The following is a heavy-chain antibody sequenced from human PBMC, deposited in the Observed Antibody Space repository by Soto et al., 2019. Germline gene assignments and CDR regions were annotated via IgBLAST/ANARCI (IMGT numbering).Heavy chain of an antibody. CDR1: GGSFSGYY. V-gene: IGHV4-34*01. D-gene: IGHD3-3*01. J-gene: IGHJ5*02. CDR3: ARDQKTDYDFWSGYYAWFDP. Sequence: LSLTCAVYGGSFSGYYWSWIRQPPGKGLEWIGEINHSGSTNYNPSLKSRVTISVDTSKNQFSLKLSSVTAADTAVYYCARDQKTDYDFWSGYYAWFDPWGQGTLVTVSS. CDR2: INHSGST.